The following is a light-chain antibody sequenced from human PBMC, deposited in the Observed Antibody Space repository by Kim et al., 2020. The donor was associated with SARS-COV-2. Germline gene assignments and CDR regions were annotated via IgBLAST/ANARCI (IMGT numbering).Light chain of an antibody. CDR1: QSVSSMY. J-gene: IGKJ1*01. CDR3: QQYENSPWT. Sequence: IVLTQSPGTLSLSPGERATLSCRASQSVSSMYLAWYQQKPGQAPRLLIYGASSRATGIPDRFSGSGSGTDFTLTISRLEPEDCAVYYCQQYENSPWTFGPGTKVDIK. V-gene: IGKV3-20*01. CDR2: GAS.